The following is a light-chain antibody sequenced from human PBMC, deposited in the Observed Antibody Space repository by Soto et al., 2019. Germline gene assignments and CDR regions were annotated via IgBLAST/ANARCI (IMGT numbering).Light chain of an antibody. J-gene: IGKJ5*01. Sequence: TQVSPSPGTLSSSGGDKIPITCRASQSISRWLAWYQQKPGKAPKLLMYDGSSLASGVPSRFSGSGSGTEFTLTISNLQPDDFATYYCQKYNSYSHAFGQGTRLEMK. CDR1: QSISRW. CDR3: QKYNSYSHA. CDR2: DGS. V-gene: IGKV1-5*01.